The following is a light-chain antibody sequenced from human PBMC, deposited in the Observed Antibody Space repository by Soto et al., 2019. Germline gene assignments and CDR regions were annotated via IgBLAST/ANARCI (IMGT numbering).Light chain of an antibody. Sequence: AIQLTQSPSSLSASVGDRVTITCRASQGISSALAWYQQKPGKAPKLLISHASSLESGVPARFSGSGSGTDFTLISSSLQPEEFATYHCQQFNTYPTFGGGAKVEIK. CDR2: HAS. CDR3: QQFNTYPT. J-gene: IGKJ4*01. CDR1: QGISSA. V-gene: IGKV1-13*02.